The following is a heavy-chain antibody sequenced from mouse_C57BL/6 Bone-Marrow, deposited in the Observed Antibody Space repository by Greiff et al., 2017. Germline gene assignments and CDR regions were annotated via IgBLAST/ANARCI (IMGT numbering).Heavy chain of an antibody. CDR1: GFTFSSYT. Sequence: DVMLVESGGGLVKPGGSLKLSCAASGFTFSSYTMSWVRQTPEKRLEWVATISGGGGNTYYPDSVKGRFTISRDNAKNTLYLQMRRLRYEDTALYYCARPYNFDYWGQGTTLTVSS. V-gene: IGHV5-9*01. D-gene: IGHD2-12*01. J-gene: IGHJ2*01. CDR2: ISGGGGNT. CDR3: ARPYNFDY.